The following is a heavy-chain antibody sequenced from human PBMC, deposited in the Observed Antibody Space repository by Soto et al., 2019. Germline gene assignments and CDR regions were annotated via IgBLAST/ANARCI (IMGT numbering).Heavy chain of an antibody. CDR2: ISYDGSNT. CDR1: GFTFRSSA. V-gene: IGHV3-30-3*01. CDR3: ARAAGYGDYEVDY. Sequence: ESGGGVVQPGRSLRLSCAASGFTFRSSALHWVRQAPGKGLEWVAVISYDGSNTYYADSVKGRFTISRDNSKNTLYLHMNSLRADDTAVYYCARAAGYGDYEVDYWGQGTLVTVSS. D-gene: IGHD4-17*01. J-gene: IGHJ4*02.